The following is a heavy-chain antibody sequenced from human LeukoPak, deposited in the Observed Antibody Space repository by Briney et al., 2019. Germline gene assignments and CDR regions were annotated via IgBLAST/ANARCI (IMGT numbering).Heavy chain of an antibody. V-gene: IGHV3-7*01. D-gene: IGHD3-3*01. J-gene: IGHJ6*03. Sequence: GGSLRLSCAASGFTFSSYWMSWVRQAPGKGLEWVANIKQDGSEKYYVDSVKGRFTISRDNAKNSLYLQMNSLRAEDTAVYYCARGRGLRFLEWLSQGSTYYYYMDVWGKGTTVTAS. CDR3: ARGRGLRFLEWLSQGSTYYYYMDV. CDR2: IKQDGSEK. CDR1: GFTFSSYW.